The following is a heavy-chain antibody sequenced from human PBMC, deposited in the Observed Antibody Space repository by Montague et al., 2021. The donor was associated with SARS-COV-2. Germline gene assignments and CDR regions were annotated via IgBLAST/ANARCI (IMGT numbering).Heavy chain of an antibody. CDR1: GFTFSSYG. Sequence: SLRLSCAASGFTFSSYGMHWVRQAPGKGLEWVAVISYDGSNKYYADSVKGRFTISRDNSKNTLYLQMNSLRAEDTAVYYCAKDFMSLMVYAMVYYYYGMDVWGQGTTATVSS. J-gene: IGHJ6*02. D-gene: IGHD2-8*01. CDR2: ISYDGSNK. CDR3: AKDFMSLMVYAMVYYYYGMDV. V-gene: IGHV3-30*18.